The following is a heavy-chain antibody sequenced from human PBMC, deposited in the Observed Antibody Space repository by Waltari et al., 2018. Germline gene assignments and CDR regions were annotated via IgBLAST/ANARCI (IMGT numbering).Heavy chain of an antibody. D-gene: IGHD2-2*01. V-gene: IGHV4-34*01. CDR3: ARGRGRYIVVVPAAFYSDY. CDR2: INHSGST. CDR1: GGSFSGYY. J-gene: IGHJ4*02. Sequence: QVQLQQWGAGLLKPSETLSLTCAVYGGSFSGYYWSWIRQPPGKGLEWIGEINHSGSTNYNPSLKSRVTISVDTSKNQFSLKLSSVTAADTAVYYCARGRGRYIVVVPAAFYSDYWGQGTLVTVSS.